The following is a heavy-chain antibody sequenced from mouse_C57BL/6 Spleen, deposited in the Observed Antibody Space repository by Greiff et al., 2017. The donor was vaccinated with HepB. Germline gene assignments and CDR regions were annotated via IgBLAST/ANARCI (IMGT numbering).Heavy chain of an antibody. V-gene: IGHV1-82*01. Sequence: LQESGPELVKPGASVKISCKASGYAFSSSWMNWVKQRPGKGLEWIGRIYPGDGDTNYNGKFKGKATLTADKSSSTAYMQLSSLTSEDSAVYFCARRYRYAMDYWGQGTSVTVSS. CDR1: GYAFSSSW. CDR2: IYPGDGDT. J-gene: IGHJ4*01. CDR3: ARRYRYAMDY. D-gene: IGHD1-1*01.